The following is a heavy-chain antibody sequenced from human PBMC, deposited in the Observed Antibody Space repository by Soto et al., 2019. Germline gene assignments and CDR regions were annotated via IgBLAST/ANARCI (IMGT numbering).Heavy chain of an antibody. CDR2: IIPIFGTA. J-gene: IGHJ3*02. Sequence: GAPVKVSCKASGGNFSSYGISWVRQAPGQGLEWMGGIIPIFGTANYAQKFQGRVTITADESTSTAYMELSSLRSEDTAVYYCANPVANDAFDIWGQGTMVTVSS. V-gene: IGHV1-69*13. CDR1: GGNFSSYG. CDR3: ANPVANDAFDI. D-gene: IGHD2-21*01.